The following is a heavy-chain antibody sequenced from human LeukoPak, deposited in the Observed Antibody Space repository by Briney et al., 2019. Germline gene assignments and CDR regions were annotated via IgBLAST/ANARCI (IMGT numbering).Heavy chain of an antibody. J-gene: IGHJ4*02. CDR1: GASISSGSNY. Sequence: SETLSLTCSVSGASISSGSNYWGWIRQPPGKGLEWIGSMYYRGSTYHNPSLKSRVTISVDTSKNQFSLKLSSVTAADTAVYYCATTTIRLGYWGQGTLVTVSS. CDR3: ATTTIRLGY. D-gene: IGHD1-26*01. V-gene: IGHV4-39*07. CDR2: MYYRGST.